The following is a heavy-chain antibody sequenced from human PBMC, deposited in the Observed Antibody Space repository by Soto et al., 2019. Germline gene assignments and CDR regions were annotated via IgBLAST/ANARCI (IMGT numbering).Heavy chain of an antibody. V-gene: IGHV1-3*01. D-gene: IGHD1-20*01. J-gene: IGHJ4*02. CDR2: VNAGNGNT. CDR1: GYTFTSYA. Sequence: QVQLVQSGAEVKKPGASVKVSCTSSGYTFTSYAIHWVRQAPGQRLEWMGWVNAGNGNTKYSQKLQGRVTITRDTSASPAYMELSSLRSEDTAVYYCARDVGYNWKLIDYWGQGTLVTVSS. CDR3: ARDVGYNWKLIDY.